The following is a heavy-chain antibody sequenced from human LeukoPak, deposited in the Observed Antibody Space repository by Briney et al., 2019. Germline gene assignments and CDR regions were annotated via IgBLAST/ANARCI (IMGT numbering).Heavy chain of an antibody. CDR3: ARASDIVVVTATWGSFDY. Sequence: GGSLRLSCAASGFTFSNYGMHWVRQAPGKGLEWVAVISYDGSNKYYADSVKGRFTISRDNSKNTLYLQMNSLRAEDTAVYYCARASDIVVVTATWGSFDYWGQGTLVTVSS. CDR1: GFTFSNYG. V-gene: IGHV3-30*03. J-gene: IGHJ4*02. D-gene: IGHD2-21*02. CDR2: ISYDGSNK.